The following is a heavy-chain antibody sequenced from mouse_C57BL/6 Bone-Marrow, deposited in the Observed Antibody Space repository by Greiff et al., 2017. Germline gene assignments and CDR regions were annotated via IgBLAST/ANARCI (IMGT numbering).Heavy chain of an antibody. D-gene: IGHD1-1*01. V-gene: IGHV2-5*01. CDR1: GFSLTSYG. CDR3: AKITTVVARNYYAMDY. Sequence: VQLQQSGPGLVQPSQSLSITCTVSGFSLTSYGVHWVRQSPGKGLEWLGVIWRGGSTDYNAAFMSRLSITKDNSKSQVFFKMNSLQADDTAIYYCAKITTVVARNYYAMDYWGQGTSVTVSS. CDR2: IWRGGST. J-gene: IGHJ4*01.